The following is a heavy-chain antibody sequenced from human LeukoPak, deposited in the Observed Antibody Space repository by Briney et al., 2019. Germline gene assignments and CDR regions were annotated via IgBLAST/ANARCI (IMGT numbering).Heavy chain of an antibody. D-gene: IGHD3-10*01. CDR1: GYTFTSYY. CDR3: AKGGRMVRGVMDEFDP. Sequence: SVKVSCKASGYTFTSYYMHWVRQAPGQGLEWMGRIFPILDIANYAQKFQGRVTITADKSTSTAYMELSSLRSEDTAVYYCAKGGRMVRGVMDEFDPWGQGTLVTVSS. V-gene: IGHV1-69*04. J-gene: IGHJ5*02. CDR2: IFPILDIA.